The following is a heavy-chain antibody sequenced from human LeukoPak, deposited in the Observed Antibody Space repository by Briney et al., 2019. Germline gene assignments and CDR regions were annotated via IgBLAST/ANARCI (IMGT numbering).Heavy chain of an antibody. D-gene: IGHD6-19*01. CDR3: SRTYSSGWWRGAFDI. J-gene: IGHJ3*02. CDR2: IYTSGST. V-gene: IGHV4-61*02. Sequence: SETLSLTFTVSGGSISSGSYYWSWIRQPAGKGLEWIGRIYTSGSTNYNPSLKIRLTISVDTSKNQFSLKLSSVTAADTAVYYCSRTYSSGWWRGAFDIWGQGTMVTVSS. CDR1: GGSISSGSYY.